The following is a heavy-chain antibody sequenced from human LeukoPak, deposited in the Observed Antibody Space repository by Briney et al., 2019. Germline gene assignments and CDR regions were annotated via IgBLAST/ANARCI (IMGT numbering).Heavy chain of an antibody. CDR1: GGSISSSYW. CDR2: IYHSGST. D-gene: IGHD1-1*01. J-gene: IGHJ3*02. CDR3: TRGAGSTTSNDAFDI. Sequence: SETLSLTCAVSGGSISSSYWWSWIRQPPGKGLEWIGEIYHSGSTNYNLSLKSRVTISVDTSKNQFSLKLSSVTAADTAVYYCTRGAGSTTSNDAFDIWGQGTMVTVSS. V-gene: IGHV4-4*02.